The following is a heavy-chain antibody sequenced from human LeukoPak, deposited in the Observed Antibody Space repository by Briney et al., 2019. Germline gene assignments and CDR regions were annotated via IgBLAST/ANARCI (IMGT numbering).Heavy chain of an antibody. CDR2: MSSSGIS. CDR1: NGSISSDTYF. J-gene: IGHJ4*02. Sequence: SQTLSLTCTVSNGSISSDTYFWSWLRQPAGKGLEWIGRMSSSGISTYSPSLKSRVTISIDTSRNQFSMNLNSVTAADTAVYYCARNDLEMATVKASYFDYWGQGTLVTVSS. CDR3: ARNDLEMATVKASYFDY. D-gene: IGHD5-24*01. V-gene: IGHV4-61*02.